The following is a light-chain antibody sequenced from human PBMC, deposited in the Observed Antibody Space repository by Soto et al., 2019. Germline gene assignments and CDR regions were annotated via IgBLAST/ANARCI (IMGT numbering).Light chain of an antibody. CDR3: QQYSSLWT. CDR2: GAS. CDR1: QTVTRSY. Sequence: IVLTHSPGTLSLSPCERAPLSFRASQTVTRSYLAWYQQKPGQAPRLLIYGASSRATGIPDRFSGSGSGTDFTLTISRLEPEDFAVYYCQQYSSLWTFGQGTKV. V-gene: IGKV3-20*01. J-gene: IGKJ1*01.